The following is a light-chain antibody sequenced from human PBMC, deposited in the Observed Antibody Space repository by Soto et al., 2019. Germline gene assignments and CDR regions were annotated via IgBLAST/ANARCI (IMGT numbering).Light chain of an antibody. J-gene: IGLJ2*01. V-gene: IGLV2-11*01. CDR3: CSYAGSYTLRV. Sequence: QSALTQPRSVSGSPGQSVTISCTGTSSDFGGYNFVSWYQQHPGKAPKLMIYDVSKRPSGVPDRFSGSKSGNTASLTISGLQAEDEADYYCCSYAGSYTLRVFGGGTQLTVL. CDR1: SSDFGGYNF. CDR2: DVS.